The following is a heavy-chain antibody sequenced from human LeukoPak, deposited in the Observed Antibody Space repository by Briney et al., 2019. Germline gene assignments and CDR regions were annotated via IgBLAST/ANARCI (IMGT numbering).Heavy chain of an antibody. Sequence: SETLSLTCTVSGGSVSSGSYYWSWIRQPPGRGLEWIGYIYYSGSTNYNPSLKSRVTISVDTSKNQFSLKLSSVTAADTAVYYCARVVGSGWSDYWGQGTLVTVSS. CDR3: ARVVGSGWSDY. J-gene: IGHJ4*02. D-gene: IGHD6-19*01. V-gene: IGHV4-61*01. CDR1: GGSVSSGSYY. CDR2: IYYSGST.